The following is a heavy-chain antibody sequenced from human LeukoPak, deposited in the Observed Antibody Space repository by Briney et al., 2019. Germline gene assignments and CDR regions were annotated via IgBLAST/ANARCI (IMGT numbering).Heavy chain of an antibody. D-gene: IGHD2-15*01. CDR3: AKRRYCDDINCRDFDC. CDR2: VSAVGDYT. V-gene: IGHV3-23*01. CDR1: GFTFNSYA. Sequence: PGGSLRLSCAASGFTFNSYAMSWVRQAPGQGLEWVSAVSAVGDYTYYADSVKGRFSISRDNSKNTLYLQMNSLRVGDTAVYYCAKRRYCDDINCRDFDCWGQGTLVTVSS. J-gene: IGHJ4*02.